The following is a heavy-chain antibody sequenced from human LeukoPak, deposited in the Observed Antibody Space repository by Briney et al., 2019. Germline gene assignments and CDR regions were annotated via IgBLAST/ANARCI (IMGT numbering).Heavy chain of an antibody. CDR2: LSENGGRT. D-gene: IGHD3-16*01. Sequence: GGSLRLSCAASGFXLSSYWIHWVRQAPGKGLEYVSALSENGGRTYYANSVKGRFTNSRDNSKNTLYLQMDSLRAEDMAVYYCARDRVGGWAFDIWGQGTMVTVSS. J-gene: IGHJ3*02. V-gene: IGHV3-64*01. CDR3: ARDRVGGWAFDI. CDR1: GFXLSSYW.